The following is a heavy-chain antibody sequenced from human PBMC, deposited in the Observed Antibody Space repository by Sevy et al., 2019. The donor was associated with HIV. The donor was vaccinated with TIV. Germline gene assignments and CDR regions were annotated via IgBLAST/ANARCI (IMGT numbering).Heavy chain of an antibody. D-gene: IGHD2-2*01. CDR2: ISSSSSYI. Sequence: GGSLRLSCAASGFTFSSYSMNWVRQAPGKGLEWVSSISSSSSYIYYADSVKGRFTISRDNAKNSLYLQMNSLRAEDTAVYYCARDVVPADVSGYCGMDVWGQGTTVTVSS. CDR1: GFTFSSYS. V-gene: IGHV3-21*01. CDR3: ARDVVPADVSGYCGMDV. J-gene: IGHJ6*02.